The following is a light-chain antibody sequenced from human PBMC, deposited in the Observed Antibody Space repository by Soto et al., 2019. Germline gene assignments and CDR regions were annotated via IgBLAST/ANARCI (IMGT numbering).Light chain of an antibody. V-gene: IGLV2-14*01. CDR2: EVS. CDR3: ATWDDSVYV. Sequence: QSVLTQPASVSGSPGQSITISCTGTSSDVGGYNYVSWYQQHPGKAPKLMIYEVSNRPSGVSNRFSGSRSGTSASLAISGLQSEDEADYCCATWDDSVYVFGTGTKVTVL. J-gene: IGLJ1*01. CDR1: SSDVGGYNY.